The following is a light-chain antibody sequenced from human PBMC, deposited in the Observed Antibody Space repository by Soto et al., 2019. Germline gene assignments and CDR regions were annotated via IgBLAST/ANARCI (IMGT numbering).Light chain of an antibody. CDR2: DVT. V-gene: IGLV2-11*01. J-gene: IGLJ3*02. CDR1: SSDVGSYNL. CDR3: CSYVGSYTWV. Sequence: QSALTQPASVSGSPGQSITISCTGTSSDVGSYNLVSWYQQHPGKAPKLMIYDVTKRPSGVPDRFSGSKSGNTASLTISGLQAEDEADYYCCSYVGSYTWVFGGGTKLTVL.